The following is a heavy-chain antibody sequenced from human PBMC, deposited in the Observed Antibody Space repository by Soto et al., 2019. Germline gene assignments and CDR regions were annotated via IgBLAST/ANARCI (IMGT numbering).Heavy chain of an antibody. Sequence: EVQLVESGGGLVQPGVSLRLSCVDSGFTLSRYWISWVRQAPVKGLEWVGNIKQDGSEETYVDSVKGRFTISRDNAKNSMYLQMDSLRVVDTAVYYCARIAASGRGWDVWGQGTTVVVSS. CDR2: IKQDGSEE. V-gene: IGHV3-7*01. J-gene: IGHJ6*02. D-gene: IGHD6-13*01. CDR3: ARIAASGRGWDV. CDR1: GFTLSRYW.